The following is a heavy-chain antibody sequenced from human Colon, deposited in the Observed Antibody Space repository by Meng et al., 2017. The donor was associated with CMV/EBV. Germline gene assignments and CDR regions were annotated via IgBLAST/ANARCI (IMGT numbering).Heavy chain of an antibody. CDR3: VRESWYFDF. J-gene: IGHJ4*02. CDR1: GYTFTANH. Sequence: GEPDQYGNEVQNPAASMKVSCTSSGYTFTANHLHWVRQARGQGLEWMGWIYPQAGGTYFAQKFQDRVTLTRDTSITTAYMELSGLTSDDTAIYYCVRESWYFDFWGEGTLVTVSS. V-gene: IGHV1-2*02. CDR2: IYPQAGGT. D-gene: IGHD6-13*01.